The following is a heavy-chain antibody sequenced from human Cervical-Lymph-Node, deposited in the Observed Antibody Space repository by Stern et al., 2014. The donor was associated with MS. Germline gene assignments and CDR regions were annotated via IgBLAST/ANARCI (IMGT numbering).Heavy chain of an antibody. V-gene: IGHV1-69*01. CDR3: ARHLGSHESGWFDP. D-gene: IGHD1-26*01. CDR1: GGTLISYP. J-gene: IGHJ5*02. Sequence: VQLVESGAEVKTPGSSVKVSCQASGGTLISYPISWVRQAPGQGLEWLGGIMPILGPVNYAHKVQGRVTITADESTTTIDMELRSLKSEDTAVYYCARHLGSHESGWFDPWGQGTLVTVSS. CDR2: IMPILGPV.